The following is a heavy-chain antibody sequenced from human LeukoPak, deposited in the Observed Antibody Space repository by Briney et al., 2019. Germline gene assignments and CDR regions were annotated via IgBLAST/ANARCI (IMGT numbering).Heavy chain of an antibody. V-gene: IGHV4-39*01. Sequence: SETLSLTCTVSGGSISSSSYYWGWIRQPPGKGLEWIGSIYYSGSTYYNPSLKSRVTISVDTSKNQFSLKLSSVTAADTAVYYCARHPHPYYDFWSGKNWLDPWGQGTLVTVSS. D-gene: IGHD3-3*01. CDR2: IYYSGST. CDR1: GGSISSSSYY. J-gene: IGHJ5*02. CDR3: ARHPHPYYDFWSGKNWLDP.